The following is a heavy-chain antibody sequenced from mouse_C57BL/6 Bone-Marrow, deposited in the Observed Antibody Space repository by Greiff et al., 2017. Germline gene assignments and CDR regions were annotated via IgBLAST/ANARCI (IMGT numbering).Heavy chain of an antibody. CDR3: ASPYYSNDWYFDV. CDR1: GYTFTSYW. V-gene: IGHV1-55*01. Sequence: VQLQQPGAELVKPGASVKMSCKASGYTFTSYWITWVKQRPGQGLEWIGDIYPGSGSTNYNEKFKSKATLTVDTSSSTAYMQLSSLTSEDSAVYSCASPYYSNDWYFDVWGTGTTVTVSS. D-gene: IGHD2-5*01. CDR2: IYPGSGST. J-gene: IGHJ1*03.